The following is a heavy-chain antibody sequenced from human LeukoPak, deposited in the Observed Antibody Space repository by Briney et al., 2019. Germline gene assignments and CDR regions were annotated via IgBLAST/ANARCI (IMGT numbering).Heavy chain of an antibody. D-gene: IGHD4-17*01. CDR3: ARHGRTTCDYSDDYYYGMDV. CDR1: GGSISSNRHF. V-gene: IGHV4-39*01. Sequence: PSETLSLTCSVSGGSISSNRHFWGWIRQPPGKGLEWIGSMFHVGYTYYNPSLQSRVTISIDTSTNQFSLKLNSVIAADTAMYYCARHGRTTCDYSDDYYYGMDVWGQGTMVTVSS. CDR2: MFHVGYT. J-gene: IGHJ6*02.